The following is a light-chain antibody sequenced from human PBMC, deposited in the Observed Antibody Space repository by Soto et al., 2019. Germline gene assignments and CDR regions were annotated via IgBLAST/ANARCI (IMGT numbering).Light chain of an antibody. J-gene: IGKJ2*01. CDR3: QQYSRSPLMYT. Sequence: ENVLTQSPGTLSLSPGERATLSCRASQSVDSSFLAWYQQKPGQAPRLLIYGASTRAAGVPDRFSGSGSGTDFTLTITRLEPEDFAVYYCQQYSRSPLMYTFGQGTKLGVK. CDR1: QSVDSSF. CDR2: GAS. V-gene: IGKV3-20*01.